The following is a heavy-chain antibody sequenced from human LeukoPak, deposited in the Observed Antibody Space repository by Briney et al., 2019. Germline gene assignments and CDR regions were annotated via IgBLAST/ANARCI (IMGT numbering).Heavy chain of an antibody. Sequence: SETLSLTCTVSGGSISSYYWSWIRQPAGKGLEWIGRIYTSGSTNYNPSLKSRVTMSVDTSKNQFSLKLSSVTAADTAVYYCAREIGIVATIYHWFDPRAREPWSPSPQ. CDR3: AREIGIVATIYHWFDP. CDR2: IYTSGST. D-gene: IGHD5-12*01. J-gene: IGHJ5*02. V-gene: IGHV4-4*07. CDR1: GGSISSYY.